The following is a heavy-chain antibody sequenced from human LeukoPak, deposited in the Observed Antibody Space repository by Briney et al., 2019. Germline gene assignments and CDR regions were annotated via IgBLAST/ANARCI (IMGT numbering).Heavy chain of an antibody. CDR1: GFTFSSYS. J-gene: IGHJ5*02. CDR3: ARAGLAVAGSIDP. D-gene: IGHD6-19*01. V-gene: IGHV3-21*01. CDR2: ISSSSSYI. Sequence: GGSLRLSCAASGFTFSSYSMNWVRQAPGKGLEWVSSISSSSSYIYYGDSVKGRFTISRDNAKNSLYLQMNSLRAEDTAVYYCARAGLAVAGSIDPWGQGTLVTVSS.